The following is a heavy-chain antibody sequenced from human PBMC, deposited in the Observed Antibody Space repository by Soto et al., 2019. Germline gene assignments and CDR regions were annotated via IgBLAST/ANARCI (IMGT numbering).Heavy chain of an antibody. Sequence: GASVKVSCKASGGTFSSYAISWVRQAPGQGLEWMGGIIPIFGTANCAQKFQGRVTITADESTSTAYMELSSLRSEDTAVYYCARDLMVKGNLDYWGQGTLVTVSS. J-gene: IGHJ4*02. V-gene: IGHV1-69*13. CDR3: ARDLMVKGNLDY. D-gene: IGHD5-18*01. CDR2: IIPIFGTA. CDR1: GGTFSSYA.